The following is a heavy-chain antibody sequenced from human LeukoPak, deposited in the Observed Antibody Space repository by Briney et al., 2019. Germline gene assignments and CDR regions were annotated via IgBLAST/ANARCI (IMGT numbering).Heavy chain of an antibody. CDR2: ISYDGSNK. J-gene: IGHJ6*03. Sequence: GGSLRLSCAASGFTFSSYAMHWVRQAPGKGLEWVAVISYDGSNKYYADSVKGRFTISRDNSKNTLYLQMNSLRAEDTAVYYCARDRSSSSIYYMDVWGKGTTVTVSS. D-gene: IGHD6-6*01. CDR1: GFTFSSYA. CDR3: ARDRSSSSIYYMDV. V-gene: IGHV3-30-3*01.